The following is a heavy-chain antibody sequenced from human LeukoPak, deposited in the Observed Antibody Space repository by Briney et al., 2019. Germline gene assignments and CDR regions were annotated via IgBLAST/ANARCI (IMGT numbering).Heavy chain of an antibody. V-gene: IGHV1-18*01. D-gene: IGHD2-2*01. Sequence: GASVKVSCKASGYTFTSYGIRWVRQAPGQGLEWMGWISAYNGNTNYAQKLQGRVTMTTDTSTSTAYMELRSLRSDDTAVYYCARSCSSTSCYWPVDYWGQGTLVTVSS. CDR2: ISAYNGNT. J-gene: IGHJ4*02. CDR3: ARSCSSTSCYWPVDY. CDR1: GYTFTSYG.